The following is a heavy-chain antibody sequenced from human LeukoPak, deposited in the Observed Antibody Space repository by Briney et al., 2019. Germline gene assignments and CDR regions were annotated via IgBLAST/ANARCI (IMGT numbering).Heavy chain of an antibody. D-gene: IGHD6-19*01. Sequence: ASVKVSCKASGGTFSSYAISWVRQAPGQGLEWMGGIIPIFGTVTYAQKFQGRVTITADESTSTAYMELSSLRSEDTAVYYCARQIRGWSADYWGQGTLVTASS. CDR1: GGTFSSYA. V-gene: IGHV1-69*13. J-gene: IGHJ4*02. CDR2: IIPIFGTV. CDR3: ARQIRGWSADY.